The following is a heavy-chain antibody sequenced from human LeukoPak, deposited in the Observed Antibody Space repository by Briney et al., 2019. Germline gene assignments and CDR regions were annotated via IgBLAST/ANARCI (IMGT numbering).Heavy chain of an antibody. Sequence: SETLSLTCTVSGGSVSSGNCYWSWLRQPPGRGLDWIAYIYYSGSTNYNPSLKSLVTISVDTSKNQFSLRLSSVTAADTAVYYCARDRAVAYYDSSGYLGMDVWGQGTTVTVSS. CDR2: IYYSGST. V-gene: IGHV4-61*01. CDR1: GGSVSSGNCY. J-gene: IGHJ6*02. D-gene: IGHD3-22*01. CDR3: ARDRAVAYYDSSGYLGMDV.